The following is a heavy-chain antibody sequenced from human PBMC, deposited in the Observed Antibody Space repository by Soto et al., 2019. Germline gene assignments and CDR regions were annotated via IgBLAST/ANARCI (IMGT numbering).Heavy chain of an antibody. CDR1: GFTLSNAW. D-gene: IGHD3-3*01. V-gene: IGHV3-15*01. CDR2: IKSKTDGGTT. CDR3: ADLKWSRSYLP. J-gene: IGHJ1*01. Sequence: GGSLRLSCAASGFTLSNAWMSWVRQAPGKGLEWVGRIKSKTDGGTTDYAAPVKGRFTISRDDSKNTLYLQMNSLTTEDTAIYYCADLKWSRSYLPWGQGTLVTVSS.